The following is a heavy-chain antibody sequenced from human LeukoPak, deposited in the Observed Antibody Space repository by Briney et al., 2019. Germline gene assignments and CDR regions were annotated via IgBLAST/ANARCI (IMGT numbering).Heavy chain of an antibody. D-gene: IGHD2-2*01. J-gene: IGHJ4*02. V-gene: IGHV3-53*01. CDR3: ARNFGTSYNS. Sequence: GGSLGLSCAASGFTVSSNYMGWVRQAPDKGLEWVSVIYSGGTTYYADSVKGRFTISRDISKNTVFLQMNSLRAEDTAVYYCARNFGTSYNSWGQGILVTVSS. CDR1: GFTVSSNY. CDR2: IYSGGTT.